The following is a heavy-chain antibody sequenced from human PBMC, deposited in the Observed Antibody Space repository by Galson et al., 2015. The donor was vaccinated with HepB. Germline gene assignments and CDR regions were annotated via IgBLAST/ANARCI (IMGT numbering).Heavy chain of an antibody. Sequence: SLRLSCAASGFTFSSYAMNWVRQAPGTGLEWVSGIGARGTYTYYADSVNGRFTVARDNSKNTLYLQMNCLRAEDTALYWCAKDDDYAECGYYFDHWGQGTLVTVSS. CDR3: AKDDDYAECGYYFDH. CDR1: GFTFSSYA. D-gene: IGHD4-17*01. J-gene: IGHJ4*02. V-gene: IGHV3-23*01. CDR2: IGARGTYT.